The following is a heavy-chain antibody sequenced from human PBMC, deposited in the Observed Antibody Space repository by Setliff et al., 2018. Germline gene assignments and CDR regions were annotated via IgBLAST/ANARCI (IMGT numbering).Heavy chain of an antibody. CDR1: GFTFSSYS. V-gene: IGHV3-21*01. J-gene: IGHJ6*02. CDR2: ISSSSSYI. D-gene: IGHD3-10*01. CDR3: AREELWFGELASYYYYGMDV. Sequence: GKSLRLSCAASGFTFSSYSMNWVRQAPGKGLEWVSSISSSSSYIYYADSVKGRFTISRDNAKNSLYLQMNSLRAEDTAVYYCAREELWFGELASYYYYGMDVWGQGTTVTVSS.